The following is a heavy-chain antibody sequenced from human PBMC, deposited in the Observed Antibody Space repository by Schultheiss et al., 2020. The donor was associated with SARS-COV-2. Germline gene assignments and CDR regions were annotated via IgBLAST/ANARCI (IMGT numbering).Heavy chain of an antibody. J-gene: IGHJ4*02. CDR3: ARDLAVAGTDSSGTFDY. V-gene: IGHV3-21*05. D-gene: IGHD6-19*01. Sequence: GGSLRLSCAASGFTFSSYSMNWVRQAPGKGLEWVSYISSSSSYIYYADSVKGRFTISRDNAKNSLYLQMNSLRAEDTAVYYCARDLAVAGTDSSGTFDYWGQGTLVTVSS. CDR2: ISSSSSYI. CDR1: GFTFSSYS.